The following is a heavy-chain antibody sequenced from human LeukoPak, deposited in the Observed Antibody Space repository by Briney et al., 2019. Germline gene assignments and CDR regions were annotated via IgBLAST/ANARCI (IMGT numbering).Heavy chain of an antibody. D-gene: IGHD1-26*01. CDR1: GGSISSYY. V-gene: IGHV4-59*01. CDR2: IYYSGST. Sequence: PSETLSLTCTVSGGSISSYYWSWIRQPPGKGLEWIGYIYYSGSTNYNPSLKSRVTISVDTSKYQFSLKLSSVTAADTAVYYCARFINSGSYVDYWGQGTLVTVSS. J-gene: IGHJ4*02. CDR3: ARFINSGSYVDY.